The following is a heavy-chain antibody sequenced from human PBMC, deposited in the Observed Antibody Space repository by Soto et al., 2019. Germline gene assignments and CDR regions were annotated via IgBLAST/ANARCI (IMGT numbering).Heavy chain of an antibody. D-gene: IGHD3-16*01. CDR2: INHSGST. J-gene: IGHJ6*03. CDR3: ARALSFGNYYYYYMDV. V-gene: IGHV4-34*01. Sequence: PSETLSLTCAVYGGSFSGYYWSWIRQPPGKGLEWIGEINHSGSTNYNPSLKSRVTISVDTSKNQFSLKLSSVTAADTAVYYRARALSFGNYYYYYMDVWGKGTTVTVSS. CDR1: GGSFSGYY.